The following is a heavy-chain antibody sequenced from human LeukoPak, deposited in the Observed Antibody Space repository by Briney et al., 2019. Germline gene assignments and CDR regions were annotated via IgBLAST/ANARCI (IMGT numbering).Heavy chain of an antibody. J-gene: IGHJ4*02. CDR3: ARDPGGSYFDY. V-gene: IGHV3-48*03. CDR2: ISSSGSTI. CDR1: GFTFSSYE. Sequence: GGSLRLSCAASGFTFSSYEMNWVRQALGKGPEWVSYISSSGSTIYYADSVKGRFTISRDNAKNSLYLQMNSLRAEDTAVYYCARDPGGSYFDYWGQGTLVTVSS. D-gene: IGHD1-26*01.